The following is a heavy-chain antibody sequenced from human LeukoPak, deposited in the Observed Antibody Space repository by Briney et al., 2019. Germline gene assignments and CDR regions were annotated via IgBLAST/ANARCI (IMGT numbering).Heavy chain of an antibody. Sequence: SETLSLTCTVSGGSVSSGSYYWSWIRQPPEKGLEWIGYIYYGGSTNYNPSLKSRVTISVDTSKNQFSLKLSSVTAADTAVYYCAREGGPYRPLDYSGQGTLVTVAS. CDR1: GGSVSSGSYY. CDR2: IYYGGST. J-gene: IGHJ4*02. CDR3: AREGGPYRPLDY. V-gene: IGHV4-61*01.